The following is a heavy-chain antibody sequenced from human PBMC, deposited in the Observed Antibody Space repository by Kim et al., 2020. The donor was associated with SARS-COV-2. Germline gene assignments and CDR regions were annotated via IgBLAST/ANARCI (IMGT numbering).Heavy chain of an antibody. CDR3: ARDRRGVGATLGGLS. J-gene: IGHJ5*02. D-gene: IGHD1-26*01. V-gene: IGHV3-11*06. Sequence: DSVKGRFTISRDNAKNSLYLQMNSLRAEDTAVYYCARDRRGVGATLGGLSWGQGTLVTVSS.